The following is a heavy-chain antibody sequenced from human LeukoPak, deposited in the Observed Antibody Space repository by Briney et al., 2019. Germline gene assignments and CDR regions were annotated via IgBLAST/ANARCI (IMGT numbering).Heavy chain of an antibody. V-gene: IGHV3-9*01. Sequence: GGSLRLSCAASGFTFDDYAMHWVRQAPGKGLEWVSGISWNSGSIGYADSVKGRFTISRDNAKNSLYLQMNSLRAEDTALYYCASGYSYGVGAFDIWGQGTMVTVSS. CDR3: ASGYSYGVGAFDI. CDR1: GFTFDDYA. CDR2: ISWNSGSI. J-gene: IGHJ3*02. D-gene: IGHD5-18*01.